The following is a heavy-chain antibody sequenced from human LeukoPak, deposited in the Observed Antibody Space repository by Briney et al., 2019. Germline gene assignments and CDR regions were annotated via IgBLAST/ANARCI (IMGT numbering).Heavy chain of an antibody. CDR3: AEGGSALDY. D-gene: IGHD3-10*01. CDR1: GGSISSYY. V-gene: IGHV4-34*01. Sequence: SETLSLTCTVSGGSISSYYWSWIRLPPGRGPEWIGEINHSGSTNYNPSLKSRVTISVDTSKNQFSLKLSSVTAADTAVYYCAEGGSALDYWGQGTLVTVSS. J-gene: IGHJ4*02. CDR2: INHSGST.